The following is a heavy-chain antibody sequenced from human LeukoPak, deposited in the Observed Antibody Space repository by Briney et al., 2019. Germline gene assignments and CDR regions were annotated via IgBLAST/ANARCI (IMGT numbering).Heavy chain of an antibody. V-gene: IGHV4-34*01. J-gene: IGHJ3*02. Sequence: SPTLSPIYPVHGRSLSVYYWSSTSHPPGNWRECTREINHSGRTNYNPSLKSRFTVSVDQSKNQFPLKFIFVTATDTAVYYCARGWFGFWHTSYVDDEAFDIGGQGTMVSVSS. CDR3: ARGWFGFWHTSYVDDEAFDI. CDR1: GRSLSVYY. D-gene: IGHD2-2*01. CDR2: INHSGRT.